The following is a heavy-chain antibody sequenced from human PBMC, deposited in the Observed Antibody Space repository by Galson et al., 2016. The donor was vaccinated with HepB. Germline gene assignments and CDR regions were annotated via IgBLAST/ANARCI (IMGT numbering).Heavy chain of an antibody. V-gene: IGHV6-1*01. Sequence: CAISGDSVSSNSAAWNWIRQSPSRGLEWLGRTYYRPNWYNDYAVSVKSRIILNSDTSKNQFSLHLFSVTPEDTAVYYCARDRTPQPGTLDYWGQGILVTVSS. J-gene: IGHJ4*02. CDR2: TYYRPNWYN. CDR3: ARDRTPQPGTLDY. CDR1: GDSVSSNSAA. D-gene: IGHD1-14*01.